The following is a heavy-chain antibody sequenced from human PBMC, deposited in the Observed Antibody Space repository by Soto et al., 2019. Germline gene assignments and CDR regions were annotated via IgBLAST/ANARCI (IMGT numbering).Heavy chain of an antibody. CDR1: GFIFSDYY. J-gene: IGHJ4*02. V-gene: IGHV3-11*01. CDR2: INTLSSAI. Sequence: QEHLMESGGGLVKPGGSLRLSCAGSGFIFSDYYITWIRRAPGKGLEWVSYINTLSSAIYYADSVKGRFTISRDNAKNSVYLQMNSLRAEDTAVYYCARRLQWQLRPLDSWGPGTLVTVSS. D-gene: IGHD6-19*01. CDR3: ARRLQWQLRPLDS.